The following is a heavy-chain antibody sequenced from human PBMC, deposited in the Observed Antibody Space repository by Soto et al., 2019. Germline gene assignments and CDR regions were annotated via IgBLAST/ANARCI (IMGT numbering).Heavy chain of an antibody. J-gene: IGHJ6*02. D-gene: IGHD6-6*01. CDR3: ARGVAARPARLGMDA. CDR1: GGYIRSDY. CDR2: IYYSVIT. Sequence: ETLSLTYTVSGGYIRSDYWSWVRQPPGKGLEWIGDIYYSVITNYNPSLKSRVTISVDTSKNQFSLKLGSVTAADTAVYYCARGVAARPARLGMDAWGQGTTVTVSS. V-gene: IGHV4-59*08.